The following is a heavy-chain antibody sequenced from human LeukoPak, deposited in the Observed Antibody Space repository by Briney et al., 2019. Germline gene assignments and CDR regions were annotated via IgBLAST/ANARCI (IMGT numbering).Heavy chain of an antibody. CDR3: AKDLSSSWFEGLDN. V-gene: IGHV3-33*06. D-gene: IGHD6-13*01. J-gene: IGHJ4*02. CDR2: IWNDGSNK. Sequence: PGGSLRLSCAASRFTLSTYGMYWVRQAPGKGLEWVAVIWNDGSNKHYADSVKGRFTISRDNSKNTLDLQMNSLRAEDTAVYYCAKDLSSSWFEGLDNWGQGTLVTVSS. CDR1: RFTLSTYG.